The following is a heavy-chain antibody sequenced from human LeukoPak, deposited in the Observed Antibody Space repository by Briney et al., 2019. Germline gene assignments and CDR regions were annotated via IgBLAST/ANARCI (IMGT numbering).Heavy chain of an antibody. V-gene: IGHV3-30*18. Sequence: PGGSLRLSCVASGFTFSSYWMHWVRQAPGKGLEWVAVISYDGSSKYYADSVKGRFTISRDNSKNTLYLQMNSLRAEDTAVYYCAKDLKGSSSVYGMDVWGQGTTVTVSS. D-gene: IGHD6-6*01. CDR2: ISYDGSSK. J-gene: IGHJ6*02. CDR1: GFTFSSYW. CDR3: AKDLKGSSSVYGMDV.